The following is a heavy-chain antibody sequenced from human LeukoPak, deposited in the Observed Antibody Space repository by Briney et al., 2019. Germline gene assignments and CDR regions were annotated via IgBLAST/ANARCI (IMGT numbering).Heavy chain of an antibody. D-gene: IGHD3-22*01. CDR2: ISNSGST. Sequence: PSETLSLTCTVSGGSNYWSWIRQPPGKGLEWIGYISNSGSTNYNPSLKSRVTISVDTSKNQFSLKLSSVTAADTAVYYCATYDTSGYHYFAYWGQGTLVTVS. V-gene: IGHV4-59*01. J-gene: IGHJ4*02. CDR3: ATYDTSGYHYFAY. CDR1: GGSNY.